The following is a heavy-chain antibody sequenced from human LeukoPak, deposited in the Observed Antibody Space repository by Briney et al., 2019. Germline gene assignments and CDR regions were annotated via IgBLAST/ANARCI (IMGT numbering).Heavy chain of an antibody. D-gene: IGHD2-15*01. V-gene: IGHV3-15*01. CDR1: GFTFVAASGLTFSKAW. Sequence: PGGSLRLSCAASGFTFVAASGLTFSKAWMSCVRQAPGKGLEWVGRIKSKTDGGTTDFAAPVKGRFTISRDDSKNTLYLQMNSLRPEDTAVYFCTTDLLDYWGQGTLVTVSS. CDR2: IKSKTDGGTT. J-gene: IGHJ4*02. CDR3: TTDLLDY.